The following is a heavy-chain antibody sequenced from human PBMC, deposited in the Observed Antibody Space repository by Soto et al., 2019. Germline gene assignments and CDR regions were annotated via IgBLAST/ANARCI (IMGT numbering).Heavy chain of an antibody. CDR2: IYHSGST. Sequence: QVQLQESGPGLVKPSGTLSLTCAVSGGSISSSNWWSWVRQPPGKGLEWIGEIYHSGSTNYNPSLKNRVTISEDKSQNHSCLQQSYVTEADTAVYYCARDGEVRGVIIKFDYWGEGTLVTVSS. J-gene: IGHJ4*02. D-gene: IGHD3-10*01. CDR3: ARDGEVRGVIIKFDY. V-gene: IGHV4-4*02. CDR1: GGSISSSNW.